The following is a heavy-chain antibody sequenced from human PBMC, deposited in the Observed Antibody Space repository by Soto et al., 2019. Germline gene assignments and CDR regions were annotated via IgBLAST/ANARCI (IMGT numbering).Heavy chain of an antibody. J-gene: IGHJ6*03. D-gene: IGHD3-3*01. CDR3: ARVFGVSSRPRGYYYYYMDV. V-gene: IGHV3-21*01. Sequence: GGSLRLSCVASGFTFSSFHMNWVRQAPGEGLEWVSSISRNGNYIYYGDSVKGRFTISRDNAENSLYLQMNSMRAEDKAVYYCARVFGVSSRPRGYYYYYMDVWGKGTTVTVSS. CDR1: GFTFSSFH. CDR2: ISRNGNYI.